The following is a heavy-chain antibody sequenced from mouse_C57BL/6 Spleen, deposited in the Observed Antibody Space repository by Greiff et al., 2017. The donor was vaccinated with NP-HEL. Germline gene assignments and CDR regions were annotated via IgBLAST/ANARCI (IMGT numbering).Heavy chain of an antibody. CDR1: GFSLTSYG. J-gene: IGHJ4*01. CDR3: ASYGSSYHYAMDY. D-gene: IGHD1-1*01. CDR2: IWSGGST. V-gene: IGHV2-2*01. Sequence: QVQLQQSGPGLVQPSQSLSITCTVSGFSLTSYGVHWVRQSPGKGLEWLGVIWSGGSTAYNAAFISRLSLSKDNSKSQVFFKMNSLQADDTAIYYCASYGSSYHYAMDYWGQGTSVTVSS.